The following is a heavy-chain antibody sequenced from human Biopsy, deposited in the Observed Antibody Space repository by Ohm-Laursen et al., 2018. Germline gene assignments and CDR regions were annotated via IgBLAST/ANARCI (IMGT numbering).Heavy chain of an antibody. CDR2: ISPYNDKT. Sequence: ASVKASCKASGYTFTSYAISWVRQAPGQGLEWMGWISPYNDKTSYPPKLQDRVTMTADTSTNTAHMELRSLRSDDTAVYYCARVFCTSTTCYGLLDNWGQGTVVTVSS. CDR1: GYTFTSYA. D-gene: IGHD2/OR15-2a*01. V-gene: IGHV1-18*01. CDR3: ARVFCTSTTCYGLLDN. J-gene: IGHJ4*02.